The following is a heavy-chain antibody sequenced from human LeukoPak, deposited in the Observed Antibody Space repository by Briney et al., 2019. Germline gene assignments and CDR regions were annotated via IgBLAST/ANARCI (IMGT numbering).Heavy chain of an antibody. CDR2: IYHSGDT. CDR3: ARRGVGASPFDF. V-gene: IGHV4-39*01. Sequence: SETLSLTCTVSGDSTDSSTYFWGWIRQSPGKGLEWIATIYHSGDTFYTPSLQSRVTISVDIIKNQFSLKVNSVTAADTAVYYCARRGVGASPFDFWGQGTLVTVS. J-gene: IGHJ4*02. CDR1: GDSTDSSTYF. D-gene: IGHD1-26*01.